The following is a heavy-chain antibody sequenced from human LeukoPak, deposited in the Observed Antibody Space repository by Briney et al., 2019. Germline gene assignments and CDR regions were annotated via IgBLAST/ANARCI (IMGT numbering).Heavy chain of an antibody. CDR3: ARERDGYSPPAPNDY. V-gene: IGHV1-18*01. D-gene: IGHD5-24*01. Sequence: GASVKVSCKASGYTFTSYGISWVRQAPGQGLEWMGWISAYNGNTNYAQKLRGRVTMTTDSSTSTAYMELRSLRSDGTAVYYCARERDGYSPPAPNDYWGQGTLVTVSS. CDR2: ISAYNGNT. CDR1: GYTFTSYG. J-gene: IGHJ4*02.